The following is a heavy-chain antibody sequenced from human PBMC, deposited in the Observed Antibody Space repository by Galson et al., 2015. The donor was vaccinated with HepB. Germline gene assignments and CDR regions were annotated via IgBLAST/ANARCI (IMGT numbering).Heavy chain of an antibody. CDR3: AKVRGDYYYDTSGLDAFDI. CDR2: ISYDGNNN. J-gene: IGHJ3*02. D-gene: IGHD3-22*01. V-gene: IGHV3-30*18. Sequence: SLRLSCAASGFTFGTHAMHWVRQAPGKGLEWVAVISYDGNNNYCVDSVKGRFTISRDNSQNTLFLQMNSLRTEDTAIYYCAKVRGDYYYDTSGLDAFDIWGQGTMVTVSS. CDR1: GFTFGTHA.